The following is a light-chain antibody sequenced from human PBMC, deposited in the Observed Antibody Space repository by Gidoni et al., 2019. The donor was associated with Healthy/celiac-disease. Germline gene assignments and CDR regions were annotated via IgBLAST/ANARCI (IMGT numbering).Light chain of an antibody. Sequence: EIVLTQSPGTLSLSPGESATLPCRASQSVSSSYLAWYQQKPGQAPRLLIYGASSRATGIPDRFSGSGSGTDFTLTISRLEPEDFAVYYCQQYGSPTHTFGQGTKLEIK. V-gene: IGKV3-20*01. CDR3: QQYGSPTHT. CDR1: QSVSSSY. CDR2: GAS. J-gene: IGKJ2*01.